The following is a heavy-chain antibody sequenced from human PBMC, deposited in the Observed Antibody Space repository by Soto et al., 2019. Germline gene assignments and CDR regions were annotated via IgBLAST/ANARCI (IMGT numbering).Heavy chain of an antibody. V-gene: IGHV4-59*01. CDR1: GGSISGYY. J-gene: IGHJ6*02. CDR3: ARDLWGYCGTDCYPLDV. D-gene: IGHD2-21*02. CDR2: MYNTGST. Sequence: SETLSLTCTASGGSISGYYWSWIRQPPGKGLEWIGYMYNTGSTVYNPSFKSRVTISVDTSKNQLSLKLNSVTAADTAVYYCARDLWGYCGTDCYPLDVWGQGTTVTVS.